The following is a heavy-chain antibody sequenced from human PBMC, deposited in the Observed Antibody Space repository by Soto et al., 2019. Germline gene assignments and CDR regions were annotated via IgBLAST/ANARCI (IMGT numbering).Heavy chain of an antibody. CDR1: GFTFSSYT. CDR3: ARVNDYYYYGMDV. J-gene: IGHJ6*02. D-gene: IGHD5-12*01. Sequence: GGSLRLSCAASGFTFSSYTMNWVRQAPGKGLEWVSSISSSSSYIYYADSVKGRFTISRDNAKNSLYLQMNSLRAEDTAVYYCARVNDYYYYGMDVWGQGTTVTVSS. CDR2: ISSSSSYI. V-gene: IGHV3-21*04.